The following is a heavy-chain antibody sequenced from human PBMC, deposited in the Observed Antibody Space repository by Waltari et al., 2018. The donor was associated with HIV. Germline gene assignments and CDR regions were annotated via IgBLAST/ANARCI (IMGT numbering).Heavy chain of an antibody. J-gene: IGHJ4*02. D-gene: IGHD3-22*01. CDR2: IYYSGST. CDR3: ARYGTRSGYYFRFDF. Sequence: QVQLQESGPGLVKPSETLSLTCSVSGGSISGYYWSWIRQPPGKGLEWIGQIYYSGSTHYSPALKSRVAISVDTSKNQFSLKLSSVTAADTAVYYCARYGTRSGYYFRFDFWGQGNLVTVSS. V-gene: IGHV4-59*01. CDR1: GGSISGYY.